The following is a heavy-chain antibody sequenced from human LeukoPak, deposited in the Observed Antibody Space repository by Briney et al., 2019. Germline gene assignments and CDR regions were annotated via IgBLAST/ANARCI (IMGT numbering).Heavy chain of an antibody. CDR3: ARENGITTAGSFDY. Sequence: SEALSLTCTVSGGSIGSYYWSWIRQPAGKGLEWIGRIFTTGITNYNPSLQSRVTMSVDTSENHFSLRLSSVTAADTAVYYCARENGITTAGSFDYWGQGTLVTVSS. D-gene: IGHD6-13*01. J-gene: IGHJ4*02. V-gene: IGHV4-4*07. CDR1: GGSIGSYY. CDR2: IFTTGIT.